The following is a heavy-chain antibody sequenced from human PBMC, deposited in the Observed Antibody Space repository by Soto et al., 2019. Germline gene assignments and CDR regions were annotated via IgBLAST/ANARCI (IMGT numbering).Heavy chain of an antibody. CDR1: GFTFSSYA. J-gene: IGHJ4*02. V-gene: IGHV3-23*01. D-gene: IGHD6-13*01. CDR3: AKSRYSSTWWGSFDS. CDR2: IGSSGGST. Sequence: PGGSLRLSCAASGFTFSSYAMSWVRQAPGKGLEWVSAIGSSGGSTYYADSVKGRFSISRDNSKNTLYLQMNSLRAEDTAVYYCAKSRYSSTWWGSFDSWGQGTLVTVSS.